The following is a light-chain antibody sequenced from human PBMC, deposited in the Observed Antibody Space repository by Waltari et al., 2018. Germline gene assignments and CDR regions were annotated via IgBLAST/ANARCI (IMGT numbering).Light chain of an antibody. V-gene: IGKV3-20*01. CDR2: DAS. J-gene: IGKJ1*01. CDR1: QSVSRT. CDR3: QHYVSLPVT. Sequence: EIVLTQSPGTLSLSPGERATISCRASQSVSRTLAWYQQKPGQAPRLLIYDASSRATGIPDRFSGSGSGTDFSLTITRLEPEDFVVYYCQHYVSLPVTFGQGTKVEIK.